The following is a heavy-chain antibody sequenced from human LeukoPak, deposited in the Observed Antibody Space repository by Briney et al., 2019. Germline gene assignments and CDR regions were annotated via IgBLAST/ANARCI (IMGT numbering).Heavy chain of an antibody. Sequence: AASVKVSCKASGGTFSSYTISWVRQAPGQGLEWMGRIIPILGIANYTQKFQGRVTITADKSTSTAYMELSSLRSEDTAVYYCAREEGYYGSGSPGDWGQGTLVTVSS. J-gene: IGHJ4*02. CDR2: IIPILGIA. CDR3: AREEGYYGSGSPGD. CDR1: GGTFSSYT. V-gene: IGHV1-69*04. D-gene: IGHD3-10*01.